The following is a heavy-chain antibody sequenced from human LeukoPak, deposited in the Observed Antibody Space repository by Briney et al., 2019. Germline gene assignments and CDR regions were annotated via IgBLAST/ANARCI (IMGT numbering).Heavy chain of an antibody. V-gene: IGHV4-38-2*02. D-gene: IGHD2-2*01. Sequence: SETLSLTCTVSGYSISSGYYWGWIRQPPGKGLEWIGSIYHSGSTYCNPSLKSRVTISVDTSKNQFSLKLSSVTAADTAVYYCAGSSIVVVPGAVDYWGQGTLVTVSS. CDR2: IYHSGST. CDR3: AGSSIVVVPGAVDY. J-gene: IGHJ4*02. CDR1: GYSISSGYY.